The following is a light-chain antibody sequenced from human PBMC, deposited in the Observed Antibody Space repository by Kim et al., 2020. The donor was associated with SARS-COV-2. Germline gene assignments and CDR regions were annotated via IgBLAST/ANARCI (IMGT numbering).Light chain of an antibody. V-gene: IGLV2-8*01. CDR3: TSYTSADTYV. Sequence: QSALTQPPSASGSPGQSITISCSGTSSDFGVYNYVSWYQQYPGKAPKLIIYEVTKRPSGVPDRFSGSKSGNTASLTVSGLQAEDEADYYCTSYTSADTYVFGTGTKVTVL. J-gene: IGLJ1*01. CDR2: EVT. CDR1: SSDFGVYNY.